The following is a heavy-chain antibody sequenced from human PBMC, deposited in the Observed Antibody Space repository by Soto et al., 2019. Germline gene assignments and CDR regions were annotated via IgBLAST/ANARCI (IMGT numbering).Heavy chain of an antibody. CDR3: AKEFQWELHDFDI. Sequence: PGGSLRLSCAASGFTFSTYGMHWVRQAPGKGLEWVAVMGNDGITTFYADSVKGRFTISRDNSKNTLFLQMNSLRADDTAVYYCAKEFQWELHDFDIWGQGTMVTVSS. J-gene: IGHJ3*02. CDR2: MGNDGITT. V-gene: IGHV3-30*02. D-gene: IGHD1-26*01. CDR1: GFTFSTYG.